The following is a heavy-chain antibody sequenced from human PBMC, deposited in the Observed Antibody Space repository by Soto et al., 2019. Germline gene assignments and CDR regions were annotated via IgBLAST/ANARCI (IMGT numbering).Heavy chain of an antibody. CDR3: ARDKGYCSDTSCPDFDY. J-gene: IGHJ4*02. Sequence: GASVKVSCKASGGTFSSYTISWVRQAPGQGLEWMGRIIPILGIANYAQKFQGRFTIVVDTSTSTAYMELNSLRYEDTAVYYCARDKGYCSDTSCPDFDYWGQGTLVTVSS. V-gene: IGHV1-69*04. D-gene: IGHD2-15*01. CDR2: IIPILGIA. CDR1: GGTFSSYT.